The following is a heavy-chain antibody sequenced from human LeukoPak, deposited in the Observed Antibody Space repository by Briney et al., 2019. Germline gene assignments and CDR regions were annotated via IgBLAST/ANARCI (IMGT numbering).Heavy chain of an antibody. CDR2: VYHSGTF. J-gene: IGHJ3*02. D-gene: IGHD2-21*01. CDR1: GGSISSSSYY. V-gene: IGHV4-39*07. CDR3: ARNVVSKGAFDI. Sequence: SETLSLTCTVSGGSISSSSYYWGWIRQPPGKGLEWIGSVYHSGTFYVTPSLESRVTISVDTSQNQFSLTLRSMTAADTALYYCARNVVSKGAFDIWGQGTMVTVSS.